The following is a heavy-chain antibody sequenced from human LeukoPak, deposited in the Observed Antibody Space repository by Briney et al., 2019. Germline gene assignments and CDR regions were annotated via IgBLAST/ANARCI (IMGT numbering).Heavy chain of an antibody. J-gene: IGHJ6*02. CDR1: GFTVSSNY. Sequence: GGSLRLSCAASGFTVSSNYMSWVRQAPGKGLEWVSIIYSGGNTYYADSVKGRFTVSRDNSKNTLSLQMNSPRAEDTAVYYCARGQSGTPHYYYGMDVWGQGTTVTVSS. V-gene: IGHV3-53*01. D-gene: IGHD3-10*01. CDR3: ARGQSGTPHYYYGMDV. CDR2: IYSGGNT.